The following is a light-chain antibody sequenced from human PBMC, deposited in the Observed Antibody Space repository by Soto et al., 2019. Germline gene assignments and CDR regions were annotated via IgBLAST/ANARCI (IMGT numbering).Light chain of an antibody. Sequence: DIQMTQSPSSLSASVGERVTITCRASQGICNYLAWYQQKPGKVPKLLIYAASTLQSGVPSRFSGSGSGTDFALTISSLQPEDVATYYCQKYNSAPWTFGQGTKVEIK. CDR1: QGICNY. CDR2: AAS. CDR3: QKYNSAPWT. J-gene: IGKJ1*01. V-gene: IGKV1-27*01.